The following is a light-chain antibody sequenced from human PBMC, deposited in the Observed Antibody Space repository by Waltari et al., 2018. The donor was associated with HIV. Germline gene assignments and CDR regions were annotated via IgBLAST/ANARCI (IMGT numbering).Light chain of an antibody. J-gene: IGLJ2*01. CDR3: CSYSGTSTLV. CDR2: EVT. V-gene: IGLV2-23*02. CDR1: SSDVGSSNL. Sequence: QSALTQPASVAGSPGQSITISCTGTSSDVGSSNLVSWYQQHPDKATKLMIYEVTKRPSGVSNRVSGSKSGNTASLTISGLQAEDEADYYCCSYSGTSTLVFGGGTKLTVL.